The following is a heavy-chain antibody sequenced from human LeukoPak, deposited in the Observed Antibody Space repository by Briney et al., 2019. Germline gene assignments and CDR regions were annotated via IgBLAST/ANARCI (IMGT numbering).Heavy chain of an antibody. Sequence: GGSLRLSCAASGFTFSSYEMNWVRQAPGKGLEWVSYISSSGSTIYYADSVKGRFTISRDNAKNSLYLQMNSLRAEDTAVYYCARSPGRGDYGPNDAFDIRGQGTMVTVSS. CDR2: ISSSGSTI. CDR3: ARSPGRGDYGPNDAFDI. CDR1: GFTFSSYE. V-gene: IGHV3-48*03. D-gene: IGHD4-17*01. J-gene: IGHJ3*02.